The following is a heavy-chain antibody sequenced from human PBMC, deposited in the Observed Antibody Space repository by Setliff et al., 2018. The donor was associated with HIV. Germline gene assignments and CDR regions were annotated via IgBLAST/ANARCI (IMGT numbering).Heavy chain of an antibody. CDR1: GYSFSAYY. Sequence: ASVKVSCKASGYSFSAYYMYWVRQAPGQGLEWMGWINPNSAGTNYAQKFQGRVTMTRDTSISTAYMELSGLRSDDTAVYYCARVDDFWSGPNTAGYMDVWGKGTTVTVSS. CDR3: ARVDDFWSGPNTAGYMDV. CDR2: INPNSAGT. D-gene: IGHD3-3*01. V-gene: IGHV1-2*02. J-gene: IGHJ6*03.